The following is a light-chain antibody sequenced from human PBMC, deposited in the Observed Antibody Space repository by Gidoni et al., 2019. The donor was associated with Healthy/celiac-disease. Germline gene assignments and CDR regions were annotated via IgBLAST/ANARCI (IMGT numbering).Light chain of an antibody. CDR2: WAS. CDR1: QSVLYSSNNKNY. CDR3: QQYYSTPRT. J-gene: IGKJ1*01. Sequence: DIVMTQSPDSLAVSLGARATINCKSSQSVLYSSNNKNYLAWYQQKPGQPPKLLIYWASTRESGVPDRFSGSGSGTDFTLTISSLQAEDFAIYYCQQYYSTPRTFXXXTKVEIK. V-gene: IGKV4-1*01.